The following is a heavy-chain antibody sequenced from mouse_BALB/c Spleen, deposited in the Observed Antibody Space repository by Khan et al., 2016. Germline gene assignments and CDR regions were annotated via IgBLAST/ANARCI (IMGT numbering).Heavy chain of an antibody. J-gene: IGHJ2*01. Sequence: QVQLQQSAAELARPGASVKMSCKASGYIFTTYLMYWVKQRPGQGLEWIGHINPSSGYTEYNQKFKDKTTLTADKSSSTAYMQLSSLTSEDSAVYYCGRSRWDYFDYWGQGTTLTVSS. CDR3: GRSRWDYFDY. D-gene: IGHD1-1*02. V-gene: IGHV1-4*02. CDR2: INPSSGYT. CDR1: GYIFTTYL.